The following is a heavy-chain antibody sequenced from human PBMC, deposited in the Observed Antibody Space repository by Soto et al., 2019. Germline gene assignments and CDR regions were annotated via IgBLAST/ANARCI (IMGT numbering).Heavy chain of an antibody. CDR3: AKDSPPPVRSTNEQDYYYYGMDV. CDR1: GFTFSSYG. CDR2: ISYDGSNK. V-gene: IGHV3-30*18. Sequence: PGGSLRLSCAASGFTFSSYGMHWVRQAPGKGLEWVAVISYDGSNKYYADSVKGRFTISRDNSKNTLYLQMNSLRAEDTAVYYCAKDSPPPVRSTNEQDYYYYGMDVWGQGTTVTVSS. J-gene: IGHJ6*02. D-gene: IGHD3-10*02.